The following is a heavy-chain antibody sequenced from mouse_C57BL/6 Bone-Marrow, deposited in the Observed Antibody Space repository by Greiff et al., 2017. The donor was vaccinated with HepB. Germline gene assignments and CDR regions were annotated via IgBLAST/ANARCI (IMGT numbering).Heavy chain of an antibody. CDR2: ISDGGSYT. D-gene: IGHD2-14*01. J-gene: IGHJ4*01. Sequence: DVHLVESGGGLVKPGGSLKLSCAASGFTFSSYAMSWVRQTPEKRLEWVATISDGGSYTYYPDNVKGRFTISRDNAKNNLYLRMSHLTSEDTAMYNGARRRVLGRAYYYAMDYWGQGTSVTVSS. CDR1: GFTFSSYA. CDR3: ARRRVLGRAYYYAMDY. V-gene: IGHV5-4*03.